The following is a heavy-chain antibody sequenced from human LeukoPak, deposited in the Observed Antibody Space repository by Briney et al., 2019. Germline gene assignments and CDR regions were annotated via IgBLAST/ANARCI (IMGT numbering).Heavy chain of an antibody. CDR3: AKAGIRYDSSGYYDY. V-gene: IGHV3-48*01. Sequence: GGSLRLSCAASGFTFSSYSMNWVRQAPGKGLEWVSYISSSSSTIYYADSVKGRFTISRDNSKNTLYLQMNSLRAEDTAVYYCAKAGIRYDSSGYYDYWGQGTLVTVSS. J-gene: IGHJ4*02. CDR2: ISSSSSTI. CDR1: GFTFSSYS. D-gene: IGHD3-22*01.